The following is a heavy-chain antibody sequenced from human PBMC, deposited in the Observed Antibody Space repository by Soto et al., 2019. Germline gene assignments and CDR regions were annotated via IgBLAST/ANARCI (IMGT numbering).Heavy chain of an antibody. D-gene: IGHD1-26*01. CDR2: ISFDGSNR. Sequence: GGSLRLSCAASGFTFRNYPMNWVRQAPDRGLEWVALISFDGSNRDYADSVRGRFTVSRDNSKNTLHLQMNSLRPEDTAIYYCAQLLGGSYAFEIWGQGTLVTVSS. CDR3: AQLLGGSYAFEI. CDR1: GFTFRNYP. J-gene: IGHJ3*02. V-gene: IGHV3-30-3*01.